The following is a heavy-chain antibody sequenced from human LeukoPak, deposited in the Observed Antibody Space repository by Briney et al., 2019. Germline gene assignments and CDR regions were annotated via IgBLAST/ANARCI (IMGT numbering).Heavy chain of an antibody. CDR3: ARDSPFDP. Sequence: SETLSLTCTVSGGSISSYYWSWVRQPPGKGLEWIGYIYYSGSTNYNPSLKSRVTISVNTSKNQFSLKLSSVTAADTAVYYCARDSPFDPWGQGTLVTVSS. CDR2: IYYSGST. V-gene: IGHV4-59*01. CDR1: GGSISSYY. J-gene: IGHJ5*02.